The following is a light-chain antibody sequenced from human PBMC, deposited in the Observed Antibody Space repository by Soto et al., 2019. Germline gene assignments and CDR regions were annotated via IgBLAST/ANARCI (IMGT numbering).Light chain of an antibody. CDR2: GNN. V-gene: IGLV1-40*01. CDR3: QCYDSHVRGVV. J-gene: IGLJ2*01. Sequence: QAVVTQPPSVSGAPGQRVTISCTGSSANIGAIFDVHWYQQLPGTAPKLLIYGNNNRPSGVPDRFSGSKSVTSASLAITGLQAEDEADYYCQCYDSHVRGVVFGGGTKLTVL. CDR1: SANIGAIFD.